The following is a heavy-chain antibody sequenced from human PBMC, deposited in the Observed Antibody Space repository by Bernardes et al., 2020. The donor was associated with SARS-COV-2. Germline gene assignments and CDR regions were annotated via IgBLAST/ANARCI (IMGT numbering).Heavy chain of an antibody. Sequence: SETLSLTCKVSGDSISSSNYYWGWIRQPPGKGLEWIGSVYYSETTHYNPSLKSRVTISADTSKNQFSLKLSSVAASDTAVYYCARHGTPVLSQFLEWFPNWFDPWGQGTLVTVSS. CDR2: VYYSETT. CDR3: ARHGTPVLSQFLEWFPNWFDP. J-gene: IGHJ5*02. V-gene: IGHV4-39*01. CDR1: GDSISSSNYY. D-gene: IGHD3-3*01.